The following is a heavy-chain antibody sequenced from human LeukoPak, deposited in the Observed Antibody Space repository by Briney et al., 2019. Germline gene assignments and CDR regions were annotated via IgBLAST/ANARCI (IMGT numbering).Heavy chain of an antibody. V-gene: IGHV4-59*01. Sequence: SETLSLTCTVSGGSISSYYWSWIRQPPGKGLEWIGYIYYSGSTNYNPSLKSRVTISVDTSKNQFSLKPSSVTAADTAVYYCARDLGLGNWFDPWGQGTLVTVSS. CDR1: GGSISSYY. CDR2: IYYSGST. J-gene: IGHJ5*02. CDR3: ARDLGLGNWFDP. D-gene: IGHD3/OR15-3a*01.